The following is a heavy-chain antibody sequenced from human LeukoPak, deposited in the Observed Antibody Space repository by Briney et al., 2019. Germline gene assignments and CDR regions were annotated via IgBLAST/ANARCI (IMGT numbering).Heavy chain of an antibody. Sequence: NSRGSLRLSCAASGFTFSDYYMSWIRQAPGKGLEWVSYISSSGSTIYYADSVKGRFTISRDNAKNSLYLQMNSLRAEDTAVYYCALGYQLPFPFDYWGQGTLVTVSS. V-gene: IGHV3-11*01. CDR2: ISSSGSTI. CDR3: ALGYQLPFPFDY. CDR1: GFTFSDYY. D-gene: IGHD2-2*01. J-gene: IGHJ4*02.